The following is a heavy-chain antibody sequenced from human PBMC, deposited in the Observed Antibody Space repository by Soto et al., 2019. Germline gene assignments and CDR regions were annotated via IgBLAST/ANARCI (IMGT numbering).Heavy chain of an antibody. J-gene: IGHJ6*02. D-gene: IGHD4-17*01. Sequence: QVQLQESGPGLVKPSQTLSLTCTVSGGSISSGDYYWSWIRQPPGKGLEWIGYIYYSGSTYYNPSLKSRVTISVDTSTNQLSLKLSSVTAADTAVYYCARDQATVTTYGYYYYGMDVWGQGTTVTVSS. CDR3: ARDQATVTTYGYYYYGMDV. CDR1: GGSISSGDYY. V-gene: IGHV4-30-4*01. CDR2: IYYSGST.